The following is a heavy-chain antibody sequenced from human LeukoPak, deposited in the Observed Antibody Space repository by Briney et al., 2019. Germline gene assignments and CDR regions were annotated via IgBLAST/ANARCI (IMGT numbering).Heavy chain of an antibody. D-gene: IGHD5-24*01. CDR3: ARGRGGDGYNWLCYFDY. CDR1: GFTFSSYA. CDR2: ISYDGSNK. J-gene: IGHJ4*02. V-gene: IGHV3-30-3*01. Sequence: GRSLRPSCAASGFTFSSYAMHWVRQAPGKGLEWVAVISYDGSNKYYADSVKGRFTISRDNSKNTLYLQMNSLRSEDTAVYYCARGRGGDGYNWLCYFDYWGQGTLVTVSS.